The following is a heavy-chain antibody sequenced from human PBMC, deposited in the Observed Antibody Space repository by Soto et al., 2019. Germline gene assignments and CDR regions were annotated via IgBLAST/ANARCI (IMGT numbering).Heavy chain of an antibody. J-gene: IGHJ4*02. CDR2: INPNGGST. CDR1: GYTFTNYY. Sequence: QVQLMQSGAEVKKPGASVRVSCKASGYTFTNYYVHWVRQAPGQGLEWMGFINPNGGSTTYAQKFQGRFTVTTGTSTRTVYMQLSSLRSEDPAVFYCARSAPYDYWGQGTLVTVSS. CDR3: ARSAPYDY. V-gene: IGHV1-46*01.